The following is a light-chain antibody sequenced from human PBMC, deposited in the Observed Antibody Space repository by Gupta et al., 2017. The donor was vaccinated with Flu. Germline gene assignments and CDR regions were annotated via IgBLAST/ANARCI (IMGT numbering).Light chain of an antibody. Sequence: DIQMTQSPSTLSASVGDRVTITCRASQSISSWLAWYQQRPGKAPKLLIYKASSLESGVPSRFSGSGSGTXFTLTIXSLQPDDFATYYCQQDNSYPYAFGXGTKMEIK. J-gene: IGKJ2*01. V-gene: IGKV1-5*03. CDR3: QQDNSYPYA. CDR2: KAS. CDR1: QSISSW.